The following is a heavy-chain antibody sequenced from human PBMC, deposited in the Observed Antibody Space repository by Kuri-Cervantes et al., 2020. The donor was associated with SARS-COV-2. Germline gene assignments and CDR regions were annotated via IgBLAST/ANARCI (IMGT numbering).Heavy chain of an antibody. D-gene: IGHD3-22*01. J-gene: IGHJ4*02. V-gene: IGHV4-38-2*01. CDR2: IYHSGST. CDR3: AGNPSPREIVVVIFDY. CDR1: GYSISSGYY. Sequence: SETLSLTCAVSGYSISSGYYWGWIRQPPGKGLEWIGSIYHSGSTYYNPSLKSRVTISVDTSKNQFSLKLSSVTAADTAVYYCAGNPSPREIVVVIFDYWGQGTLVTGSS.